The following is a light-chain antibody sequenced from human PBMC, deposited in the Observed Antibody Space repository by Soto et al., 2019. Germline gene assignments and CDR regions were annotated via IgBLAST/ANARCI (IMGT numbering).Light chain of an antibody. CDR1: QSVSRNY. CDR3: QQFGSSIPHT. Sequence: EIVLTQSPATLSLSPGERATLSCGASQSVSRNYLAWYQQKPGLAPSLLIYDASSRATGIPDRFSGSGSGTDFTLTISRLEPEDSGVYYCQQFGSSIPHTFGQGTKVDIK. CDR2: DAS. J-gene: IGKJ2*01. V-gene: IGKV3D-20*01.